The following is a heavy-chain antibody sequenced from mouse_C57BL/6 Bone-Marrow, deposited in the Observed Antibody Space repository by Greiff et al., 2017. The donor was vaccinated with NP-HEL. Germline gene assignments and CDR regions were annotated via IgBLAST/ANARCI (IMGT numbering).Heavy chain of an antibody. CDR1: GYTFTSYW. CDR3: ARSDYYGSSYGFAY. D-gene: IGHD1-1*01. Sequence: QVHVKQPGAELVKPGASVKLSCKASGYTFTSYWMHWVKQRPGQGLEWIGMIHPNSGSTNYNEKFKSKATLTVDKSSSTAYMQLSSLTSEDSAVYYCARSDYYGSSYGFAYWGQGTLVTVSA. V-gene: IGHV1-64*01. J-gene: IGHJ3*01. CDR2: IHPNSGST.